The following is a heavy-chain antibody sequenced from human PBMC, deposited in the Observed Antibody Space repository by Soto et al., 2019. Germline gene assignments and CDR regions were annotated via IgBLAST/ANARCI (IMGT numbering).Heavy chain of an antibody. CDR1: GGSISSGSYY. J-gene: IGHJ4*02. CDR2: LYYSGSA. V-gene: IGHV4-39*01. Sequence: SETLSLTCTVSGGSISSGSYYWGCIRQPPGKRLEWIGSLYYSGSAYYNPSLKSRVTISVDTSRNQISLKLSSVTAADTAVYYCVRHVRSGGYFDYWGQGTLVTVSS. D-gene: IGHD3-3*01. CDR3: VRHVRSGGYFDY.